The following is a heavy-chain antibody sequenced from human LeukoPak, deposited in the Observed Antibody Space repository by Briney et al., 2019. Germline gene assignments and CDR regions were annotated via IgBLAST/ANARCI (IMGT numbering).Heavy chain of an antibody. CDR3: ARYYGDYFGVDY. D-gene: IGHD4-17*01. J-gene: IGHJ4*02. Sequence: GTLSLTCAVSGGSISNSNWWSWVRQAPGKGLEWVSYISSSSSAIYYADSVKGRFTISRDNAKNSLYLQMSSLRVEDTAVYYCARYYGDYFGVDYWGQGTLVTVSS. CDR2: ISSSSSAI. V-gene: IGHV3-48*01. CDR1: GGSISNSNW.